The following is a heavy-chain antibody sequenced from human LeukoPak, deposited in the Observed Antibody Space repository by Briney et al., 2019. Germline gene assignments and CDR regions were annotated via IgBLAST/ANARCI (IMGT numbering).Heavy chain of an antibody. CDR2: INHSGST. CDR1: GGSFSGYY. V-gene: IGHV4-34*01. CDR3: ARGSGSGWYGKGAFDI. J-gene: IGHJ3*02. Sequence: SETLSLTCAVYGGSFSGYYWSWIRQPPGKGLEWIGEINHSGSTNYNPSLKSRVTISVDTSKNQFSLKLSSVTAADTAVYYCARGSGSGWYGKGAFDIWGQGTMVTVSS. D-gene: IGHD6-19*01.